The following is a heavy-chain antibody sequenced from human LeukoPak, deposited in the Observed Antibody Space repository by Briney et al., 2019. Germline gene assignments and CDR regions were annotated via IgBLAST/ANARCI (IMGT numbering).Heavy chain of an antibody. V-gene: IGHV4-59*02. CDR3: AKSNGYGLIDI. D-gene: IGHD3-10*01. CDR2: IFYTGST. Sequence: PGGSLRLSCAASGFTVSNNYMSWVRQPPGKALEWIGNIFYTGSTYYSPSLKSRVTISLDTSRNQFSLRLNSVTAADTAVYYCAKSNGYGLIDIWGQGTMVTVSS. J-gene: IGHJ3*02. CDR1: GFTVSNNY.